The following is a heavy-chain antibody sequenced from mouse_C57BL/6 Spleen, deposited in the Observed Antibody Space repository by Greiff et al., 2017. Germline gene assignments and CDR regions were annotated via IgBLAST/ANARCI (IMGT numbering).Heavy chain of an antibody. CDR3: ARGDAMDY. V-gene: IGHV1-18*01. J-gene: IGHJ4*01. Sequence: VQLQQSGPELVKPGASVKISCKASGYTFTDYNMDWVKQSHGKSLEWIGDINPNNGGTIYNQKFKGKATLTVDKSSSTAYMELRSLTSEDTAVYYCARGDAMDYWGQGTSVTVSS. CDR1: GYTFTDYN. CDR2: INPNNGGT.